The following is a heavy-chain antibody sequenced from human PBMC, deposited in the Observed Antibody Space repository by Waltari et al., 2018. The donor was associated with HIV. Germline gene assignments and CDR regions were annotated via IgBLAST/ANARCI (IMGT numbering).Heavy chain of an antibody. J-gene: IGHJ5*02. V-gene: IGHV3-21*04. D-gene: IGHD5-18*01. CDR3: VRDDPGYGPIDH. CDR2: IRRATNEK. CDR1: GFAFRHYS. Sequence: LVESGGGVVKTGESLRLTCEASGFAFRHYSFTWVRQSPKRGLEWVASIRRATNEKFYLDSVRGRFVISRDDSESSVHLQMDSVKKEDTGKYFCVRDDPGYGPIDHWGRGTLVTV.